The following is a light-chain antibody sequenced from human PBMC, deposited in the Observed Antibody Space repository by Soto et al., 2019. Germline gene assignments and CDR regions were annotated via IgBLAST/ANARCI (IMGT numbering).Light chain of an antibody. Sequence: DIQMTQSPSSLSASIGDRVTITCRASQSISTYLNWYQHKPGIAPKLLIYAASSLQSGAPSRFSGSGSGTDFTLTISSLQPEDFATYYCQQSYSTWTFGQGTKVEMK. CDR3: QQSYSTWT. CDR1: QSISTY. J-gene: IGKJ1*01. CDR2: AAS. V-gene: IGKV1-39*01.